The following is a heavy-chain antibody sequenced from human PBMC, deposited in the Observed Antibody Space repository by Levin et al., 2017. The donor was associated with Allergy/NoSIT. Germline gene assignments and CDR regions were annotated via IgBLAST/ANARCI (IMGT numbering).Heavy chain of an antibody. J-gene: IGHJ4*02. CDR3: ARVAGYSYGYYVDY. CDR1: GGSISSGGYS. V-gene: IGHV4-30-2*01. Sequence: SETLSLTCAVSGGSISSGGYSWSWIRQPPGKGLEWIGNIYLSGSTYYNPSLKSRVTISVDSSKNQFSLNLSSVTAADTAVYYCARVAGYSYGYYVDYWGQGTLVTVSS. D-gene: IGHD5-18*01. CDR2: IYLSGST.